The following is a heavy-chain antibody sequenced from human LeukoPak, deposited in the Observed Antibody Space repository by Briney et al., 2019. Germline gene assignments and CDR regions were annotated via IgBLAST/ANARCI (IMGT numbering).Heavy chain of an antibody. D-gene: IGHD3-22*01. Sequence: SETLSLTCTVSGGSISSYYWGWLRQPPGKGLEWVGYIYYSGGTNYTPSLKSRVTIPLDTSKNQFSPKLSSVTAAGTAVYYCAREGDYYDSSGYYVVDYWGQGTLVTVSS. J-gene: IGHJ4*02. V-gene: IGHV4-59*01. CDR2: IYYSGGT. CDR3: AREGDYYDSSGYYVVDY. CDR1: GGSISSYY.